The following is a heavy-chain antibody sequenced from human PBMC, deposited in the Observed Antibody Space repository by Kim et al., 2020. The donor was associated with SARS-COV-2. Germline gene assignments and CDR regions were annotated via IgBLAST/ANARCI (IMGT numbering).Heavy chain of an antibody. Sequence: GGSLRLSCAASGFTFSSYAMSWVRQAPGKGLEWVSGMSDSARRTYYADSVKGRFAISRDNSKNTLYLQMNSLRAEDTAVYYCAKYDSSVYYYLDYWGQGT. D-gene: IGHD3-22*01. CDR1: GFTFSSYA. CDR3: AKYDSSVYYYLDY. V-gene: IGHV3-23*01. J-gene: IGHJ4*02. CDR2: MSDSARRT.